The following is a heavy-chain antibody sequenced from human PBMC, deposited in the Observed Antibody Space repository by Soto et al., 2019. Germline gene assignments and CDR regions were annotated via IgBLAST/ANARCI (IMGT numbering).Heavy chain of an antibody. CDR3: ARDDTRRNNDFWSGHYTPDAFDI. Sequence: EVQLVESGGGLVQPGGSLRLSCAASGFTFSRYWMSWVRQAPGKGLEWVANIKQDGSEKYYVESVKGRFTISRDNAKNSLYLQMNSLRAEDTAVYYCARDDTRRNNDFWSGHYTPDAFDIWGQGRMVTVSS. CDR1: GFTFSRYW. D-gene: IGHD3-3*01. V-gene: IGHV3-7*01. CDR2: IKQDGSEK. J-gene: IGHJ3*02.